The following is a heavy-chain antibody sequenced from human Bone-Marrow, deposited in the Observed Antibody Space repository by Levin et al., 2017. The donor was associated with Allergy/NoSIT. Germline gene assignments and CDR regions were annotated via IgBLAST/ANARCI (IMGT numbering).Heavy chain of an antibody. Sequence: GESLKISCAASGFTFSNAWMTWVRQAPGKGLEWVGHIKKKTDGGTTGYAAPVKGRFSISRDDSENTLSLQMNSLKTEDTAVYFCATAILGIGGDFWGQGILVTVSS. CDR3: ATAILGIGGDF. CDR2: IKKKTDGGTT. D-gene: IGHD7-27*01. CDR1: GFTFSNAW. V-gene: IGHV3-15*01. J-gene: IGHJ4*02.